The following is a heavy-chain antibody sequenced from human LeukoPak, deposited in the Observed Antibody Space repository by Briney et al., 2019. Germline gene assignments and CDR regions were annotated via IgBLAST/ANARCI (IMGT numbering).Heavy chain of an antibody. V-gene: IGHV3-48*02. CDR3: ARDSHPLFGVVIGWFDP. D-gene: IGHD3-3*01. J-gene: IGHJ5*02. CDR2: FSSSSSST. CDR1: GFTFSSYS. Sequence: PGGSLRLSCAASGFTFSSYSMHWVRQAPGKGLEWVSYFSSSSSSTYYADSVKGRFTISRDNAKNSLYLQMNSLRDEDTAVYYCARDSHPLFGVVIGWFDPWGQGTLVTVSS.